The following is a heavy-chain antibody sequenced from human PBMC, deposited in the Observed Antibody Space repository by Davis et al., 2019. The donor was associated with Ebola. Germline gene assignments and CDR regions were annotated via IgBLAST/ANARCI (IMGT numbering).Heavy chain of an antibody. V-gene: IGHV3-74*01. J-gene: IGHJ4*02. CDR2: INSDGSST. D-gene: IGHD2/OR15-2a*01. CDR1: GFTFSSYW. CDR3: ARANPLSGYSFDY. Sequence: HTGGSLRLSCAASGFTFSSYWMHWVRQAPGKGLVWVSRINSDGSSTSYADSVKGRFTISRDNSKNTQYLQMNSLRAEDTAVYYCARANPLSGYSFDYWGQGTLVTVSS.